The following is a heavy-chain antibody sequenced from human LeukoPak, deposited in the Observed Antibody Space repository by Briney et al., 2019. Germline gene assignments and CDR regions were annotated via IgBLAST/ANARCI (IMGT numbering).Heavy chain of an antibody. J-gene: IGHJ4*02. V-gene: IGHV3-9*01. D-gene: IGHD5-12*01. CDR2: ISWNSGSI. CDR1: GFTFDDYA. CDR3: AKERDGYNYFDY. Sequence: PGGSLRLSCAASGFTFDDYAMHWVRQAPGKGLEWVSGISWNSGSIGYADSVKGRFTISRDNAKNSLYLQMNSLRAEDTALYYCAKERDGYNYFDYWGQGTLVTVSS.